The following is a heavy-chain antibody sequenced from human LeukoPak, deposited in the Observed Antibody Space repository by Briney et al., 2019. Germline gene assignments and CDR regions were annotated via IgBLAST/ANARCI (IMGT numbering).Heavy chain of an antibody. CDR2: VRSKANNDAT. D-gene: IGHD3-22*01. J-gene: IGHJ3*02. V-gene: IGHV3-73*01. CDR1: GFAFSGSA. Sequence: GGSLRLSCAASGFAFSGSAMHWVRQASGKGLEWVGRVRSKANNDATAYAASVKGRFTISRDDSKNTAYLQTNSLKTEDTAVYYCTRPLPDYYDSSGYPPRSAFDIWGQGTMGTVSS. CDR3: TRPLPDYYDSSGYPPRSAFDI.